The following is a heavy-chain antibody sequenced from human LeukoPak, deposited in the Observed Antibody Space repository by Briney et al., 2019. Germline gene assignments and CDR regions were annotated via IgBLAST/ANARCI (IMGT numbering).Heavy chain of an antibody. J-gene: IGHJ6*02. CDR3: AKAPSWRPTYYGMDV. D-gene: IGHD3-3*01. CDR1: GFTFSSYG. CDR2: ISYDGSNK. V-gene: IGHV3-30*18. Sequence: GGSLRLSCAASGFTFSSYGMHWVRQAPSKGLEWVAVISYDGSNKYYADSVKGRYTISRDNSKNTLYLQMNSLRAEDTAVYYCAKAPSWRPTYYGMDVWGQGTTVTVSS.